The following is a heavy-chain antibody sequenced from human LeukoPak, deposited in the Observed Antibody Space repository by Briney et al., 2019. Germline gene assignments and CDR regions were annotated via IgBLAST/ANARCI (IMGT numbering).Heavy chain of an antibody. Sequence: GRSLRPSCEASGFTITNHVMTWVRQAPGKGPEWVASESGSGHNTYYSESVRGRFAISRDNSKNTLFLRMNSLRVEDTAVYYCATDWTLRRVPTFFDPWGRGTVVSVSS. CDR3: ATDWTLRRVPTFFDP. CDR1: GFTITNHV. CDR2: ESGSGHNT. V-gene: IGHV3-23*01. J-gene: IGHJ5*02. D-gene: IGHD2/OR15-2a*01.